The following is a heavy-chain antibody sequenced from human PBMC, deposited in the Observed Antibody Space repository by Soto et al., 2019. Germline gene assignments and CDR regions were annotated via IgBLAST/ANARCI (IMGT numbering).Heavy chain of an antibody. CDR2: VTHSGTA. V-gene: IGHV4-30-2*01. Sequence: SETLSLTCAVSGGSIDSGAFSLIWIRQPQGKGLEWIGYVTHSGTAYSIPSLNGRLTLSVDSSQTQFSLKLTSVTAADSAFYYWARIHWAQSSLDYWGRGILVTVSS. CDR1: GGSIDSGAFS. J-gene: IGHJ4*02. D-gene: IGHD6-19*01. CDR3: ARIHWAQSSLDY.